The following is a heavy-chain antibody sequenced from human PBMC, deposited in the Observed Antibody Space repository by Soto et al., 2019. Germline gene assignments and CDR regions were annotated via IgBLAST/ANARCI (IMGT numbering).Heavy chain of an antibody. CDR1: GGTFSSYA. Sequence: GASVKVSCKASGGTFSSYAISWVRQAPGQGLEWMGGIIPIFGTANYAQKFQGRVTITADESTSTAYMELSSLRSEDTAVYYCAIDCPDFGGNSGANYYYYGMDVWGQGTTVTVSS. J-gene: IGHJ6*02. D-gene: IGHD2-21*02. V-gene: IGHV1-69*13. CDR3: AIDCPDFGGNSGANYYYYGMDV. CDR2: IIPIFGTA.